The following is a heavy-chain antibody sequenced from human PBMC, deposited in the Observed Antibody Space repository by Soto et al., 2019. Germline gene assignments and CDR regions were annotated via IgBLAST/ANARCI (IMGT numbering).Heavy chain of an antibody. D-gene: IGHD4-17*01. CDR3: ARVYGGLRHAFDI. CDR1: GGSISSGGYY. J-gene: IGHJ3*02. V-gene: IGHV4-31*03. Sequence: TSETLSLTCTVSGGSISSGGYYWSWIRQHPGKGLEWIGYIYYSGSTYYNPSLKSRVTISVDTSKNQFSLKLSSVTAADTAVYYCARVYGGLRHAFDIWGQGTMVTVSS. CDR2: IYYSGST.